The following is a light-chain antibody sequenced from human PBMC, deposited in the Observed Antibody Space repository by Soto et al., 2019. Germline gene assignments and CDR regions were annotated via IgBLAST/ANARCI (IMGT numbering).Light chain of an antibody. CDR2: LGS. CDR3: MQALQTPYT. CDR1: QSLLHSNGYNY. Sequence: DIVMTQSPLSLPVTPGEPASISCRSSQSLLHSNGYNYLDWYLQKPGQYPQRLIYLGSNRASGVPDRFGGSGSGTDFTLKISRVEAADVGVYYCMQALQTPYTFGQGTKLEIK. J-gene: IGKJ2*01. V-gene: IGKV2-28*01.